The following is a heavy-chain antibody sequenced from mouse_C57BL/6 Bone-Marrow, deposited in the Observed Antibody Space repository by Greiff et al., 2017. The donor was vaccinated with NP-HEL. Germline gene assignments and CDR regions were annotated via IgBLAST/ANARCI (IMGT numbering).Heavy chain of an antibody. J-gene: IGHJ4*01. CDR2: ILPSIGRT. Sequence: VQLQQSGSELRSPGSSVKLSCKDFDSEVFPIAYMSWVRQKPGHGFEWIGGILPSIGRTIYGEKFEDKATLDADTRSNTAYLELNSLTSEDSAIYYCARFYYYGSSPYYYAMDYWVQGTSVPVSS. CDR3: ARFYYYGSSPYYYAMDY. V-gene: IGHV15-2*01. CDR1: DSEVFPIAY. D-gene: IGHD1-1*01.